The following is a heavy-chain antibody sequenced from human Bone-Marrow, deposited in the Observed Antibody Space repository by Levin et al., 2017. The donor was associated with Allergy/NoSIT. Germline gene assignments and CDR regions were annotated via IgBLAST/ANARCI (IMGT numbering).Heavy chain of an antibody. CDR1: GGSISSSNYY. D-gene: IGHD2-2*01. CDR2: IYYSGST. J-gene: IGHJ4*02. CDR3: ARRVYCSSTSCYAGGYYFDY. Sequence: PSQTLSLTCTVSGGSISSSNYYWGWIRQPPGKGLEWIGSIYYSGSTYYNPSLKSRVTISVDTSKNQFSLKLSSVTAADTAVYYCARRVYCSSTSCYAGGYYFDYWGQGTLVTVSS. V-gene: IGHV4-39*01.